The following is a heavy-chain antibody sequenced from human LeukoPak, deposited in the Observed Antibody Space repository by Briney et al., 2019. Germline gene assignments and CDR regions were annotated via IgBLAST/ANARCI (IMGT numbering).Heavy chain of an antibody. CDR1: GGTFSSYA. CDR3: ARGGSTSCCPRTTREYYYYGMDV. CDR2: IIPIFGIA. V-gene: IGHV1-69*13. J-gene: IGHJ6*04. D-gene: IGHD2-2*01. Sequence: GAPVKISCKASGGTFSSYAISWVRQAPGQGLEWRGGIIPIFGIAKYAQKFQGRVTITADESTSTAYMELSSLRSEDTAVYYCARGGSTSCCPRTTREYYYYGMDVWGKGTTVTVSS.